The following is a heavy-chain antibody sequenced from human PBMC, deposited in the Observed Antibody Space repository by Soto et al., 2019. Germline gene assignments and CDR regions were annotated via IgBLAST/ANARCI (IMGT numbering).Heavy chain of an antibody. CDR3: AGSWEVYCGGDCYHFDY. J-gene: IGHJ4*02. Sequence: QVQLVQSGAEVKKPGSSVKVSCKASGGTFSSYAISWVRQAPGQGLEWMGGIIPIFGTANYAQKFQGRVTITADESTSTAYMELSSLRSEDTAVYYCAGSWEVYCGGDCYHFDYWGQGTLVTVSS. CDR1: GGTFSSYA. V-gene: IGHV1-69*12. D-gene: IGHD2-21*02. CDR2: IIPIFGTA.